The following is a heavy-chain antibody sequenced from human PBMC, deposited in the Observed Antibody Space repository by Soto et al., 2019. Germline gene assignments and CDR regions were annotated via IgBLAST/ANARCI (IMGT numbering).Heavy chain of an antibody. J-gene: IGHJ3*02. V-gene: IGHV1-8*01. CDR3: ARDPGYYDSSGYPPRGAFDI. D-gene: IGHD3-22*01. Sequence: ASVKVSCKASGSHFTSYDINWVRQATGQGLEWMGWMNPNSGNTGYAQKFQGRVTMTRNTSISTAYMELSSLRSEDTAVYYCARDPGYYDSSGYPPRGAFDIWGQGTMVTVS. CDR1: GSHFTSYD. CDR2: MNPNSGNT.